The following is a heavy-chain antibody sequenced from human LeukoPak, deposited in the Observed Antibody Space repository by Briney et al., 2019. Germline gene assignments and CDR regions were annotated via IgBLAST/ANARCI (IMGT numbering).Heavy chain of an antibody. CDR2: INHSGST. Sequence: SETLSLTCAVYGGSFSGYYWSWIRQPPGKGLEWIGEINHSGSTNYNPSLKSRVTISVDTSKNQFSLKVSSVTAADTAVYYCARGNVLRFLEWKGTFDYWGQGTLVTVSS. CDR3: ARGNVLRFLEWKGTFDY. D-gene: IGHD3-3*01. J-gene: IGHJ4*02. CDR1: GGSFSGYY. V-gene: IGHV4-34*01.